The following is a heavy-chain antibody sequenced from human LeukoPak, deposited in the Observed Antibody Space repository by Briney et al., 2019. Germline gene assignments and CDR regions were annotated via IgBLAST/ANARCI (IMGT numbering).Heavy chain of an antibody. CDR1: GFTFGDYA. J-gene: IGHJ6*03. D-gene: IGHD1-1*01. V-gene: IGHV3-49*04. CDR2: IRGKAYGGTT. Sequence: GGSLRLSCTASGFTFGDYAMSWVRQAPGKGLEWLGFIRGKAYGGTTEYAASVKGRFTISRDDSKSIAYLQMNSLKTEDTAVYYCTRDNMLERRSYYYYYMDVWGKGTTVTVSS. CDR3: TRDNMLERRSYYYYYMDV.